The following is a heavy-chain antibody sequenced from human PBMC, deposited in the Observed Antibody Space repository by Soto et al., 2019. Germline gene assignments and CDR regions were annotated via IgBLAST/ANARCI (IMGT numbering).Heavy chain of an antibody. V-gene: IGHV2-5*02. CDR3: EHGMTTVATARPYYFDY. Sequence: QITLKASGPSPVNPTQTLTPTCTFSGFSLSTSGVGVAWISPPPGKALEWLALIYWDDDKRSSPSLKSRLTNPRYSSESQVVLTMTNMDPVYTPTYSGEHGMTTVATARPYYFDYWGQ. J-gene: IGHJ4*02. CDR2: IYWDDDK. D-gene: IGHD4-17*01. CDR1: GFSLSTSGVG.